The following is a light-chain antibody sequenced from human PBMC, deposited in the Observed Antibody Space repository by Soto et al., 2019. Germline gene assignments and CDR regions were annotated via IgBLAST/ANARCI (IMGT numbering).Light chain of an antibody. V-gene: IGKV3D-15*01. CDR1: QSAGNF. J-gene: IGKJ5*01. CDR3: QQHNQWPIT. Sequence: ERLMTQSPATLSVSRGETSSLXXRDSQSAGNFLAWYQQKPGQAPXLLIYYISTRATGIPARFSGSGSGTEFTLTINSLQSEDSAVYYCQQHNQWPITFGQGTDWRL. CDR2: YIS.